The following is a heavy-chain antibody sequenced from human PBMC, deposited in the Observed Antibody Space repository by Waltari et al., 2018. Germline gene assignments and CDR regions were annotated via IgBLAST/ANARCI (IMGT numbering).Heavy chain of an antibody. J-gene: IGHJ6*02. CDR3: ATGPNYHRDV. Sequence: QVQLVQSGAEVKKPGASVKVSCKASGYTFTSYYMHWVRQAPGQGLEWMGIINPSGGSTSYAQKFQGRVTITADTSTDTAYMELSSLRSEDTAVYYCATGPNYHRDVGGQGTTVTVSS. D-gene: IGHD2-2*01. CDR2: INPSGGST. CDR1: GYTFTSYY. V-gene: IGHV1-46*01.